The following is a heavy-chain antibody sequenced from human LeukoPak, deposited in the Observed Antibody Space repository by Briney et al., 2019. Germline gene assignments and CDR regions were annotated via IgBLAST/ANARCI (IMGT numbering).Heavy chain of an antibody. CDR2: IYYSGSA. J-gene: IGHJ4*02. V-gene: IGHV4-39*01. CDR3: ASTGSGSYYSPFDY. Sequence: SETLSLTCTVSGGSISSSSYYWGWLRQPPGKGLEWIGSIYYSGSAYYNPSLKSRVTISVDTSKNQFSLKLSSVTAADTAVYYCASTGSGSYYSPFDYWGQGTLVTVSS. CDR1: GGSISSSSYY. D-gene: IGHD3-10*01.